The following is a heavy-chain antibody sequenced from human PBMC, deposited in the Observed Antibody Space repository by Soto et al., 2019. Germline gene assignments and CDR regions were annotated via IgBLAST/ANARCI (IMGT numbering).Heavy chain of an antibody. Sequence: ASDTLSLSCAVSGYFFSGDYFWGWIRQPPGKGLEGIGSIYQSGSTYYNPSLRSRVSTSVDTSKNQFSLKLSSVTAADTAVYYCARAAYGSSTLFDYWGRGALVTVSS. CDR3: ARAAYGSSTLFDY. CDR2: IYQSGST. CDR1: GYFFSGDYF. V-gene: IGHV4-38-2*01. J-gene: IGHJ4*02. D-gene: IGHD6-13*01.